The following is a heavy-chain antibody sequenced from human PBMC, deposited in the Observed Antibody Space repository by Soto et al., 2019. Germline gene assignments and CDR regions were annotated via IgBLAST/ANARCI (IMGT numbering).Heavy chain of an antibody. D-gene: IGHD2-2*01. CDR2: INHSGST. CDR1: GGSFSGYY. CDR3: ASGGRGYQPLKGSRY. V-gene: IGHV4-34*01. J-gene: IGHJ4*02. Sequence: QVQLQQWGAGLLKPSETLSLTCAVYGGSFSGYYWSWIRQPPGKGLEWIGEINHSGSTNYNPSLKSRVTISVDTSKNQFSLKLSSVTAADTAVYYCASGGRGYQPLKGSRYWGQGTLVTVSS.